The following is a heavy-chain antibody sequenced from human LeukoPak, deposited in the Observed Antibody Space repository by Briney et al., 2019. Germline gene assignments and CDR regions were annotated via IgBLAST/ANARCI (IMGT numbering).Heavy chain of an antibody. CDR1: GYSFTNYW. CDR2: IYPGDSDT. Sequence: GESLKISCKGSGYSFTNYWIGWVRQMPGKGLEWIGIIYPGDSDTRYSPSFQGQVTISADKSISTAYLQWSSLKASDTAMYYCARQFSGFHYYFDYWGQGNLVTVSS. CDR3: ARQFSGFHYYFDY. J-gene: IGHJ4*02. D-gene: IGHD5-12*01. V-gene: IGHV5-51*01.